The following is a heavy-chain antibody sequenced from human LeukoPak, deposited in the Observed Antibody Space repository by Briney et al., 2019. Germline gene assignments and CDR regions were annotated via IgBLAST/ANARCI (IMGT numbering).Heavy chain of an antibody. V-gene: IGHV1-2*02. Sequence: ASVKVSCKTSGYSFTHYYMHWVRQAPGQGLEWMGWINPKSGGTSSAQKFQGRVTMTRDTSITTVYMEVSWLTSDDTAIYYCARADRLDGGPYLIGPWGQGTLVTVSS. CDR2: INPKSGGT. J-gene: IGHJ5*02. D-gene: IGHD2-21*01. CDR3: ARADRLDGGPYLIGP. CDR1: GYSFTHYY.